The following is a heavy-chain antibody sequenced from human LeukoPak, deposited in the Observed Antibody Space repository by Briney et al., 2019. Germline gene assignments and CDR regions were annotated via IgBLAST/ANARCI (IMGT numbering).Heavy chain of an antibody. D-gene: IGHD3-22*01. CDR1: GGSFSGYY. CDR2: INHSGST. J-gene: IGHJ4*02. Sequence: SETLSLTCAVYGGSFSGYYWSWIRQPPGKGLEWIGEINHSGSTNYNPSLKSRVTISVDASKNQFSLKLSSVTAADTAVYYCARRLVITRSYFDYWGQGTLVTVSS. CDR3: ARRLVITRSYFDY. V-gene: IGHV4-34*01.